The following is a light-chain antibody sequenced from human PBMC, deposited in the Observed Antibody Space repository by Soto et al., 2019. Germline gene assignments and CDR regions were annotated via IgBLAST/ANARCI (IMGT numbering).Light chain of an antibody. V-gene: IGLV1-44*01. J-gene: IGLJ1*01. CDR1: TSKIESHS. CDR3: APWDASRKGV. Sequence: QSVLTQPPSASGTPGQRIILSCSGSTSKIESHSVNWYQQVPGTAPKLLIITNNQRPSGVPDRFSGYKSGASASLAISGLQSEDEATYYCAPWDASRKGVFRTGTKVTV. CDR2: TNN.